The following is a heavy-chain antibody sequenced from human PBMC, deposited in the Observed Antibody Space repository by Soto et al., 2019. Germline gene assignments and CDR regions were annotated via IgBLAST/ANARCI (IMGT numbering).Heavy chain of an antibody. V-gene: IGHV4-39*01. CDR1: GGSISSSSYY. Sequence: SENLSLTCTVSGGSISSSSYYWGWIRQPPGKGLEWIGSIYYSGSTYYNPSLKSRVTISVDTSKNQFSLKLSSVTAADTAVYYCGRLGLSRKIDYWGQGTLRTVS. CDR2: IYYSGST. CDR3: GRLGLSRKIDY. J-gene: IGHJ4*02.